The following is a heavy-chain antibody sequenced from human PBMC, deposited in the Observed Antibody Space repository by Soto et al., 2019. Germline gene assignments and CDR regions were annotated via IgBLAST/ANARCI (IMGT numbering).Heavy chain of an antibody. V-gene: IGHV3-23*01. Sequence: VQLLESGGDLVQPGGSLRLSCTASGFILSSYAMSWFRQAPGKGLEWVSRVSAGGDMKYNSDSVKGRFTISRDNSNNALFLQMNSLRIEDTALYYCARGDRGGSGSPASYYYSGLDVWGQGNTVTVS. CDR3: ARGDRGGSGSPASYYYSGLDV. J-gene: IGHJ6*02. D-gene: IGHD3-10*01. CDR2: VSAGGDMK. CDR1: GFILSSYA.